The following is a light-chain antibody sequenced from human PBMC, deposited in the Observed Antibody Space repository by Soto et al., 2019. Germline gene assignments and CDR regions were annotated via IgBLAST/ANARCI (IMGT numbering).Light chain of an antibody. CDR1: ESVSNNY. V-gene: IGKV3-20*01. Sequence: EIVLTHSPDTLSLSPGERATLSCRASESVSNNYLAWYQQKPDQAPRLVIYGASSRATGIPDRFSGSGSGTDFTLTISRLEPEDFAVYYCQQYSKSPLTFGQGTKVEIK. CDR2: GAS. CDR3: QQYSKSPLT. J-gene: IGKJ1*01.